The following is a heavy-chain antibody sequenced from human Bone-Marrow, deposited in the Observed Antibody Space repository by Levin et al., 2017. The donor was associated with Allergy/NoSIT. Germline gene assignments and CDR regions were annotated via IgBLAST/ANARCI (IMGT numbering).Heavy chain of an antibody. CDR3: AKSPTLTGYYEWFDP. CDR2: ISYDGDFT. V-gene: IGHV3-30*18. J-gene: IGHJ5*02. D-gene: IGHD3-9*01. Sequence: PGGSLRLSCAASGFTFSNAWMSWVRQAPGKGLEWVGLISYDGDFTFYGDSVKGRFTISRDNSNNTLFLQMDSLSAEDTAIYYCAKSPTLTGYYEWFDPWGQGTLVTVSS. CDR1: GFTFSNAW.